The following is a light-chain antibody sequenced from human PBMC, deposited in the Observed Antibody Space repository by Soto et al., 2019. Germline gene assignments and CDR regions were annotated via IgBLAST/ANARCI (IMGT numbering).Light chain of an antibody. CDR3: SSFTSSGTRV. CDR2: EVT. CDR1: SSDVGGYNY. Sequence: QSAPTQPASVSGSPGQSITISCTGTSSDVGGYNYVSWYQQHPGKAPKVMIYEVTNRPSGVSDRFSGSKSGNTASLTISGLQVKDEADYYCSSFTSSGTRVFGTGTKVTVL. J-gene: IGLJ1*01. V-gene: IGLV2-14*01.